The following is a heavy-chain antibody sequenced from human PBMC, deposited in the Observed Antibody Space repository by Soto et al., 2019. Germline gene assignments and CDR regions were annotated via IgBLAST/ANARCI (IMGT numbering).Heavy chain of an antibody. Sequence: QVQLVQSGAEVKKPGASVKVSCKASGYTFTSYGISWVRQAPGQGLECMGWISAYNGNTNYAQKLQGRGNRTTDTSTSTAYMELRSLISDDTAVDYCARGPWGILIRSCMDVWGQGTTVTVSS. V-gene: IGHV1-18*01. CDR3: ARGPWGILIRSCMDV. D-gene: IGHD3-16*01. J-gene: IGHJ6*02. CDR2: ISAYNGNT. CDR1: GYTFTSYG.